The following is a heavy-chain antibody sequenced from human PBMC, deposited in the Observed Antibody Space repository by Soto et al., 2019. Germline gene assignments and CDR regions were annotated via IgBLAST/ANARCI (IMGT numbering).Heavy chain of an antibody. Sequence: SETLSLTCAVSGGSISSGGYSWSWIRQPPGKGLEWIGYIYHSVSTYYNPSLKSRVTISVDTSKNQFSLKLSSVTAADTAVYYCASVSYFNAFDYWGQGTLVTVSS. CDR1: GGSISSGGYS. V-gene: IGHV4-30-2*05. CDR3: ASVSYFNAFDY. CDR2: IYHSVST. J-gene: IGHJ4*02. D-gene: IGHD3-9*01.